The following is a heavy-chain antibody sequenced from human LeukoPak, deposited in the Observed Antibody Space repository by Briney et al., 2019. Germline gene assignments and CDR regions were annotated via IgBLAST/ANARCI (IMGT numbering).Heavy chain of an antibody. CDR1: GYTFTGYC. Sequence: ASVKVSCKASGYTFTGYCMHWVRQAPGQGLEWMGRINPNSGGTNYAQKFQGRVTMTRDTSISTAYMELSRLRSDDTAVYYCAKNVRDTGTFDYWGQGTLVTVSS. V-gene: IGHV1-2*06. CDR2: INPNSGGT. J-gene: IGHJ4*02. CDR3: AKNVRDTGTFDY. D-gene: IGHD5-18*01.